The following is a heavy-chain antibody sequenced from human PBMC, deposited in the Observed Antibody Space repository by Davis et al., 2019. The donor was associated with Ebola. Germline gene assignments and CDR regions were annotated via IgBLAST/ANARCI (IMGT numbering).Heavy chain of an antibody. Sequence: GESLKISCAASGFAFGYYGMHWVRQAPGKGLEWVAVIWYDGSNKYYADSVKGRFTISRDNSKNTLYLQMNSLRDEDTAVYYCTHTKFDYWGQGTLVTVSS. J-gene: IGHJ4*02. CDR2: IWYDGSNK. CDR1: GFAFGYYG. CDR3: THTKFDY. V-gene: IGHV3-33*08.